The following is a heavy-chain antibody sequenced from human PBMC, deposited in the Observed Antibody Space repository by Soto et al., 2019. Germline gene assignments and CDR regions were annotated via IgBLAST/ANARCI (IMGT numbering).Heavy chain of an antibody. CDR1: NASISSRKW. CDR2: IYHSGSI. V-gene: IGHV4-4*02. D-gene: IGHD2-15*01. CDR3: ARRIGGSYYFDY. J-gene: IGHJ4*02. Sequence: SETLSLTCTVSNASISSRKWWTWVRQTPGKGLEWIGEIYHSGSINHNPSLKSRVTMSVDKSNNQFSLKMSSVTAADTAVYYCARRIGGSYYFDYWGQGTLVTVSS.